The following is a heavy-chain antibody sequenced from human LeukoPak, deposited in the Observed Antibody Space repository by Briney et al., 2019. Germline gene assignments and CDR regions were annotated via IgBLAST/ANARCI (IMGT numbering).Heavy chain of an antibody. CDR3: ARDLSGYEGGY. J-gene: IGHJ4*02. V-gene: IGHV1-18*01. CDR2: ISAYNGNT. D-gene: IGHD5-12*01. Sequence: GASVKVSCKASGYTFTSYGISWVRQAPGQGIDWMGWISAYNGNTNYAQKLQGRVTMTTDTTTSTAYMELRSVRSDDTAVYYCARDLSGYEGGYWGQGNLVTVSS. CDR1: GYTFTSYG.